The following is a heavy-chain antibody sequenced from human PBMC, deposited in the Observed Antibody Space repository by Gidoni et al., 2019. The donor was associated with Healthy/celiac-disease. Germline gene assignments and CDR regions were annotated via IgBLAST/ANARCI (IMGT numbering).Heavy chain of an antibody. V-gene: IGHV1-69*06. D-gene: IGHD2-2*01. Sequence: QVQLVQSGAEVKKPGSSVKVSCKASGGTFSSYAISWVRQAPGQGLEWMGGIIPIFGTANYAQKFQGRVTITADKSTSTAYMELSSLRSEDTAVYYCARSEGYCSSTSCYGIWFDPWGQGTLVTVSS. J-gene: IGHJ5*02. CDR2: IIPIFGTA. CDR1: GGTFSSYA. CDR3: ARSEGYCSSTSCYGIWFDP.